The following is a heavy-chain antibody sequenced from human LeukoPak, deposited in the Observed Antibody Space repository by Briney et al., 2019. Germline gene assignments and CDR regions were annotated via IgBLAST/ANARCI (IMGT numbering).Heavy chain of an antibody. CDR1: GFTFSRNW. CDR2: INEDGSEK. J-gene: IGHJ4*02. V-gene: IGHV3-7*01. Sequence: GGSLRLSCAASGFTFSRNWMSWVRQAPGKGLEWVANINEDGSEKYYVDSVKGRFTISRDNVQNSMYLQMNSLRAEDTAVYYFTRVWYCSGGSCYSHYFDYWGQGTLVTVSS. CDR3: TRVWYCSGGSCYSHYFDY. D-gene: IGHD2-15*01.